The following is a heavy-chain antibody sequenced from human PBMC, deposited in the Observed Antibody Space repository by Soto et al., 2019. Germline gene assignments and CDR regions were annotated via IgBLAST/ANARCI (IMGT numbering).Heavy chain of an antibody. J-gene: IGHJ6*02. D-gene: IGHD2-15*01. Sequence: ELQLVESGGGLIQPGGSLRLSCAASGFTVSTNYMNWVRQAPGKGLEWVSVISGGDSTYYADSVKGRFTISRDNSKNTLYLQMNTLRAEDTAVYYCARELVVVVAATLDYNYYGMDVWGQGTTVTVSS. CDR1: GFTVSTNY. V-gene: IGHV3-53*01. CDR2: ISGGDST. CDR3: ARELVVVVAATLDYNYYGMDV.